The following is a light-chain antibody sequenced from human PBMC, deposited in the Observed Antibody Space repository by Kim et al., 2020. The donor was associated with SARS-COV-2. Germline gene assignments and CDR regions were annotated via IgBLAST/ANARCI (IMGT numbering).Light chain of an antibody. V-gene: IGLV6-57*02. CDR3: QSSDSSTHVV. CDR1: SSSIASNY. J-gene: IGLJ2*01. CDR2: EDN. Sequence: NFMLTQPHSVSESPGKTVTISCTGSSSSIASNYVQWYQQRPASAPTTVIYEDNQRPSGVPDRLSGSIDSSSNSASPTIAGLKNEDEADYYCQSSDSSTHVVFGGGTQLTVL.